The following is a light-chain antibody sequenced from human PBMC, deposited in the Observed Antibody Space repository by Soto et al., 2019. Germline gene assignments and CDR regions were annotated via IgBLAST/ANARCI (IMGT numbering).Light chain of an antibody. CDR1: SSDIGGYNY. V-gene: IGLV2-14*01. J-gene: IGLJ3*02. CDR3: SSYTSSNTRWV. Sequence: QSVLTQPASVSGSPGQSITISCTGTSSDIGGYNYVSWYQQHPGKAPKLMIYDVNNRPSGVPNRFSGSKSGNTASLTISGLQAEDEADYYCSSYTSSNTRWVFGGGTKLTVL. CDR2: DVN.